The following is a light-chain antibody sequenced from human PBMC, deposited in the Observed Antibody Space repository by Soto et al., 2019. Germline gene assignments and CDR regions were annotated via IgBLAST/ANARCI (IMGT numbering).Light chain of an antibody. Sequence: EIVLTQSPGTLSLSPGERATLSCRASQRVSSTYLAWYQQKPGQAPRLLIYGASSRATGIPDRFSGSGSGTDFTLTISRLEPEDFSVYYCQQYGSSRVYTFGQGTKLEIK. CDR1: QRVSSTY. CDR2: GAS. CDR3: QQYGSSRVYT. V-gene: IGKV3-20*01. J-gene: IGKJ2*01.